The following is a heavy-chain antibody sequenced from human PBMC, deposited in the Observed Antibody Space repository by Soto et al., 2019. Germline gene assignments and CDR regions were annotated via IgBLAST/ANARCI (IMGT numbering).Heavy chain of an antibody. V-gene: IGHV3-30*18. CDR2: MSYDGNNK. J-gene: IGHJ4*02. D-gene: IGHD2-8*01. Sequence: QVQLVESGGGVVQPGGSLRLSCAASGFTFSRYGMHWVRQAPGKGLEWEAVMSYDGNNKYYADSVKGRFTVSRDNSRNTQYLQMNSLKVEDTAVYFCAKGFLSGGYCANGVCYHFDYWGQGTPVTVSS. CDR1: GFTFSRYG. CDR3: AKGFLSGGYCANGVCYHFDY.